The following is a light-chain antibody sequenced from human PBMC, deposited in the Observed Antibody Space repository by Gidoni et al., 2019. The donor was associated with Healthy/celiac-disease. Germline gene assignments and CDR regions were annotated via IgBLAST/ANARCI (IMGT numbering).Light chain of an antibody. J-gene: IGKJ3*01. CDR2: DAY. CDR3: QQRSNWPPIFT. CDR1: QSVSSY. V-gene: IGKV3-11*01. Sequence: EIVLTQSPATLSLSPGERATPSGRASQSVSSYLAWYQQKPGQAPRLLIYDAYNRATGIPARFSGSGSGTDFTLTISSLEPEDFAVYYCQQRSNWPPIFTFGPGTKVDIK.